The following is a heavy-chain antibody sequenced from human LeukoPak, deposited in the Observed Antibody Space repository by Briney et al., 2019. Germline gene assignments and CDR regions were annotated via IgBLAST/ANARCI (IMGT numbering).Heavy chain of an antibody. D-gene: IGHD3-10*01. CDR1: GDSISSSSYY. J-gene: IGHJ4*02. CDR3: ARCKDYYVSGSYYKTFDY. V-gene: IGHV4-39*07. CDR2: IPYSGST. Sequence: SETLSLTCTVSGDSISSSSYYWGWLRQPPGKGREWIGSIPYSGSTYYNPSLKSRVTISVDTSKNQFSLKLSSVTAADTAVYYCARCKDYYVSGSYYKTFDYWGQGTLVTVSS.